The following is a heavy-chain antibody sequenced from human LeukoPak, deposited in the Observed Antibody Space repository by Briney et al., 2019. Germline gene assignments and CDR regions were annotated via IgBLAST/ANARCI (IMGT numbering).Heavy chain of an antibody. D-gene: IGHD2-2*02. CDR2: IYYSGST. Sequence: SETLSLTCTVSGGSISSSSYYWGWIRQPPGKGLEWIGSIYYSGSTYYNPSLKSRVTISVDTSKNQFSLKLSSVTAADTAVYYCARSYMAYYYYGMDVWGQGTTVTVSS. CDR3: ARSYMAYYYYGMDV. J-gene: IGHJ6*02. V-gene: IGHV4-39*01. CDR1: GGSISSSSYY.